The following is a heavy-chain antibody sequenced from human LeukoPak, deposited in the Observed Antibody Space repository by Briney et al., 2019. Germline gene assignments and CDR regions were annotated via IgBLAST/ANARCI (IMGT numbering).Heavy chain of an antibody. CDR2: ISYDGSNK. V-gene: IGHV3-30-3*01. CDR1: GFTFSSYA. CDR3: ASQSVAGPAGWFDP. Sequence: PGRSLRLSCAASGFTFSSYAMHWVRQAPGKGLEWVAVISYDGSNKYYADSVKGRFTISRDNSKNTLYLQMNSLRAEDTAVYYCASQSVAGPAGWFDPWGQGTLVTVPS. D-gene: IGHD6-19*01. J-gene: IGHJ5*02.